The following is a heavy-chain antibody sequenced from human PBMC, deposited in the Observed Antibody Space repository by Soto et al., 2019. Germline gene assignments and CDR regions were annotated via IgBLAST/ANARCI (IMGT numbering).Heavy chain of an antibody. CDR3: ARDYYASGRLDY. CDR2: IYTSGST. J-gene: IGHJ4*02. CDR1: GDSISTYY. D-gene: IGHD3-10*01. V-gene: IGHV4-4*07. Sequence: SETLSLTCIVSGDSISTYYWSWIRQPAGKGLEWIGRIYTSGSTNYNPSLKSRVTMSVDTSNNQFSLKLSSVTAAGTAVYYCARDYYASGRLDYWGQGTLVTVSS.